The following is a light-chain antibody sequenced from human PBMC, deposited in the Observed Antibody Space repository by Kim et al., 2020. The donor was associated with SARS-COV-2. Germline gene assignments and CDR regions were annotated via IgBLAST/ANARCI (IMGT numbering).Light chain of an antibody. V-gene: IGLV2-18*02. CDR1: STDVGSYNR. CDR2: EVS. J-gene: IGLJ3*02. CDR3: SSYTSSNTWV. Sequence: GHLVTISCTGTSTDVGSYNRVSWYQQPPGTAPKLIICEVSNRPSGVPDRFSGSKSGNTASLTISGLQPEDEADYYCSSYTSSNTWVFGGGTQLTVL.